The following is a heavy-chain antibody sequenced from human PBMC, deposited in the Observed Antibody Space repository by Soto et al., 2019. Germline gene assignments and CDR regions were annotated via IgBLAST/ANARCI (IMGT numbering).Heavy chain of an antibody. V-gene: IGHV4-59*01. CDR2: IYYSGST. CDR1: GGSISSYY. J-gene: IGHJ4*02. D-gene: IGHD3-3*01. Sequence: TVSGGSISSYYWSWIRQPPGKGLEWIGYIYYSGSTNYNPSLKSRVTISVDTSKNQFSLKLSSVTAADTAVYYCARAPPAIFGVVIYYFDYWGQGXLVTVSS. CDR3: ARAPPAIFGVVIYYFDY.